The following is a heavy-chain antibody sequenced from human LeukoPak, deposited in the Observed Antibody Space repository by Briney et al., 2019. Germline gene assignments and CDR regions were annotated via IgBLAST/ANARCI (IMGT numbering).Heavy chain of an antibody. D-gene: IGHD3-22*01. Sequence: SETLSLTCTVSGGSISSSSYYWGWIRQPPGKGLEWIGSIYYSGSTYYNPSLKSRVTISVDTSKNQFSLKLSSVTAADTAVYYCARSGITMIVEIEDAFDIWGQGTMVTVSS. J-gene: IGHJ3*02. CDR2: IYYSGST. CDR1: GGSISSSSYY. V-gene: IGHV4-39*01. CDR3: ARSGITMIVEIEDAFDI.